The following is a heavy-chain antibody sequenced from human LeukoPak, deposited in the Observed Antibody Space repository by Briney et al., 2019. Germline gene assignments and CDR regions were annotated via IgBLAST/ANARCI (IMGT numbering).Heavy chain of an antibody. V-gene: IGHV3-30-3*01. J-gene: IGHJ4*02. CDR1: GFTFSSYA. CDR3: AKDSSLFYYDSSGYRFEH. Sequence: GGSLRLSCAASGFTFSSYAMHWVRQAPGKGLEWVAVISYDGSNKYYADSVKGRFTISRDNSKNTLYLQMNSLRAEDTAVYFCAKDSSLFYYDSSGYRFEHWGQGTLVTVSS. D-gene: IGHD3-22*01. CDR2: ISYDGSNK.